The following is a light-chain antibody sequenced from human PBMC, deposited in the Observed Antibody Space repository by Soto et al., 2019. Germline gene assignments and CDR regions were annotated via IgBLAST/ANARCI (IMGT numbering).Light chain of an antibody. CDR2: EVS. CDR3: SSYGGSDNLV. CDR1: NSDVGGYNW. V-gene: IGLV2-8*01. Sequence: QSVLTQPPSASGSPGQSVTISCTGTNSDVGGYNWVSWYQQHPGKAPQLMIYEVSKRPSGVPDRFSGSKSGNTASLTVSGLQAEDEADYYCSSYGGSDNLVFGGGTQLTVL. J-gene: IGLJ7*01.